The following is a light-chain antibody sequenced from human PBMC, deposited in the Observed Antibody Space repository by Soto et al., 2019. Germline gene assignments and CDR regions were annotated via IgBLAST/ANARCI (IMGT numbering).Light chain of an antibody. CDR2: AAS. V-gene: IGKV1-27*01. J-gene: IGKJ1*01. CDR1: RDIDNS. CDR3: QKYNKAQWI. Sequence: DIQVTQSPPSLSASVGDRVTITCRASRDIDNSLAWYQQVPGKAPKLLIYAASTLQSGVPSRFRGSGSGTSFILTIKSLLPEDVATYYCQKYNKAQWIFGQGTKVEV.